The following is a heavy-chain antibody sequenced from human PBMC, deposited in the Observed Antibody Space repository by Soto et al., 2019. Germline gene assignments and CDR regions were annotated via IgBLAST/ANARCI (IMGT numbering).Heavy chain of an antibody. J-gene: IGHJ4*02. V-gene: IGHV5-51*01. CDR3: ASASGYDGVGFDY. D-gene: IGHD5-12*01. CDR2: IYPGDSDT. Sequence: GESLKISCEGSVYNFTGYWIGWVRQFPGKGLEWMGIIYPGDSDTRYSPSFQGQVTISADKSISTAYLQWNSLKASDTAMYYCASASGYDGVGFDYWGQGTLVTVSS. CDR1: VYNFTGYW.